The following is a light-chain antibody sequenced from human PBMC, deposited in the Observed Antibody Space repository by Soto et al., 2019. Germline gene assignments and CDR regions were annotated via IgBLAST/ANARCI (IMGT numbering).Light chain of an antibody. CDR1: SSDVGGYNA. Sequence: QSVLTQPPSASGSPGRSVTISCTGTSSDVGGYNAVSWYQQHPGKVPKLVIYEVSKRPSGVPDRFSGSKSGNTASLTVSGLQAEDEADYYCSSHAGSINVVFGGGTKLTVL. V-gene: IGLV2-8*01. CDR2: EVS. J-gene: IGLJ2*01. CDR3: SSHAGSINVV.